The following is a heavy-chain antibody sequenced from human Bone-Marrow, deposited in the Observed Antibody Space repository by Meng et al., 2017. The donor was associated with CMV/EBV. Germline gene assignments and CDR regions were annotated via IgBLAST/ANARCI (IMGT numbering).Heavy chain of an antibody. Sequence: YDINWVRQAAGQGLEWMGWMNPNSGNTGYAQKFQGRVTMTRNTSISTAYMELSSLRSEDTAVYYCARSPTRYCSSTTCYVANWFAPWGQGTRGT. CDR3: ARSPTRYCSSTTCYVANWFAP. V-gene: IGHV1-8*01. CDR1: YD. J-gene: IGHJ5*02. D-gene: IGHD2-2*01. CDR2: MNPNSGNT.